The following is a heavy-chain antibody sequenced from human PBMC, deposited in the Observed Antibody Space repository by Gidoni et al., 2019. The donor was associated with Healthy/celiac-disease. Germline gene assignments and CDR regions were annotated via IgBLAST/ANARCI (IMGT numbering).Heavy chain of an antibody. J-gene: IGHJ6*02. CDR3: ARGQKGGPAAITYGMDV. V-gene: IGHV3-13*04. Sequence: EVQLVESGGGLVQPGGSLSLSCAASGFTFSSYDMHWVRQATGKGLEWVSAIGTAGDTYYPGSVKGRFTISRENAKNSLYLQMNSLRAGDTAVYYCARGQKGGPAAITYGMDVWGQGTTVTVSS. CDR2: IGTAGDT. D-gene: IGHD2-2*01. CDR1: GFTFSSYD.